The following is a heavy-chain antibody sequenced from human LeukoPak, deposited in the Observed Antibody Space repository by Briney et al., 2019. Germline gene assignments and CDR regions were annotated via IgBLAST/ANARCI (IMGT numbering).Heavy chain of an antibody. Sequence: SETLSLTCAVYGGSFSGYYWSWIRQPPGKGLEWIGEINHSGSTNYNPSLKSRVTISVDTSKNQFSLKLSSVTAADTAVYYCAREPKYYDFWSGHSHAMSYFDYWGQGTLVTVSS. D-gene: IGHD3-3*01. CDR3: AREPKYYDFWSGHSHAMSYFDY. CDR2: INHSGST. CDR1: GGSFSGYY. J-gene: IGHJ4*02. V-gene: IGHV4-34*01.